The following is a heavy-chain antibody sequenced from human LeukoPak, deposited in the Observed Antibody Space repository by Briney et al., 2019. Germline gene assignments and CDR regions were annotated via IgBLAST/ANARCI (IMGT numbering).Heavy chain of an antibody. J-gene: IGHJ6*03. V-gene: IGHV1-18*01. CDR2: ISAYNGNT. Sequence: ASVKVSCKASGYTFTSYGISWVRQAPGQGLEWMGWISAYNGNTNYAQKLQGRVTMTTDTSTSTAYMELRSLRSEDTAVYYCARDYYDSSGYQNYYMDVWGKGTTVTVSS. D-gene: IGHD3-22*01. CDR1: GYTFTSYG. CDR3: ARDYYDSSGYQNYYMDV.